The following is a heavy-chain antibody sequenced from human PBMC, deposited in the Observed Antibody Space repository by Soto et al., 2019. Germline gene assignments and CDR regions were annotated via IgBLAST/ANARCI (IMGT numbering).Heavy chain of an antibody. Sequence: WGALRVSCTCSVFTFGNYAMDWVRQAPGKGLEWVASTSYDGNNKYYADSLKGRFTISRDNSKKMVYLQMTSLGPEDTAVYYCAKGGGSARDFDYWGQGALVTVSS. V-gene: IGHV3-30*18. CDR2: TSYDGNNK. D-gene: IGHD1-26*01. CDR1: VFTFGNYA. CDR3: AKGGGSARDFDY. J-gene: IGHJ4*02.